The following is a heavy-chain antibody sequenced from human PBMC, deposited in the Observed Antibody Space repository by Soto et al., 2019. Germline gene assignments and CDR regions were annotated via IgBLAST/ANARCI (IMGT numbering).Heavy chain of an antibody. D-gene: IGHD3-9*01. J-gene: IGHJ6*03. CDR1: GGSISSYY. Sequence: SETLSLTCTVSGGSISSYYWSWIRQPPGKGLEWIGYIYYSGSTNYNPSLKSRVTISVDTSKNQFSLKLSSVTAADTAEYYCVAGGAGYYVEWGLTNYYYYMDVWGKGTTVTVSS. CDR2: IYYSGST. V-gene: IGHV4-59*01. CDR3: VAGGAGYYVEWGLTNYYYYMDV.